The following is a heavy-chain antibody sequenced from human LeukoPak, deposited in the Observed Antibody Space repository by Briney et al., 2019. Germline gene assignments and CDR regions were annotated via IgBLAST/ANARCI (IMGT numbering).Heavy chain of an antibody. D-gene: IGHD4-23*01. J-gene: IGHJ1*01. V-gene: IGHV1-18*01. CDR2: VSAYNGYT. CDR1: GYTFTNYG. CDR3: ARDKAVTTEVTQHFQH. Sequence: ASVKVSCKASGYTFTNYGISWVRQAPGQGLEWMGWVSAYNGYTDYAQKLQFRVTMTTDTSTSTAYMELRSLRSDDTAVYYCARDKAVTTEVTQHFQHWGQGTLVTVSS.